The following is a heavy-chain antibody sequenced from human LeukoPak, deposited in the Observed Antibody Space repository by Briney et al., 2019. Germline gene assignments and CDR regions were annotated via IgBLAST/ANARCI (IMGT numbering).Heavy chain of an antibody. J-gene: IGHJ2*01. CDR2: LYYSGTT. Sequence: AETLSLTCTASGGSISSGSFYWGWIRQPRGKGLEWIASLYYSGTTYYNPSLKSRVTMSVDTSKNHFYQKLSSVTAADTAVYYCARQWGFDYSFDWYFDLWGRGILVTVSS. D-gene: IGHD4-11*01. V-gene: IGHV4-39*01. CDR1: GGSISSGSFY. CDR3: ARQWGFDYSFDWYFDL.